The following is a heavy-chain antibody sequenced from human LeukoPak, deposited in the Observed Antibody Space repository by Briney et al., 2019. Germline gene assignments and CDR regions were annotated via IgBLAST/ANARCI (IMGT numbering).Heavy chain of an antibody. Sequence: ASVKVSCKVSGYTLTELSMHWVRQAPGKGLEWMGGFDPEDGETIYAQKFQGRVTMTEDTSTDTAYMELSSLRSEDTAVYYYARARSTLGELSFIPDYWGQGTLVTVSS. J-gene: IGHJ4*02. D-gene: IGHD3-16*02. CDR2: FDPEDGET. V-gene: IGHV1-24*01. CDR1: GYTLTELS. CDR3: ARARSTLGELSFIPDY.